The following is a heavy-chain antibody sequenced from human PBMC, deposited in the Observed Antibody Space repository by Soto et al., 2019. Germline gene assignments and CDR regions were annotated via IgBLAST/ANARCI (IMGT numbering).Heavy chain of an antibody. CDR3: TKAIAVGGYHFDY. Sequence: QVQLVESGGDVVRPGGSLRLSCAASGFTFSDFGMNWVRQAPGKGLEWVALIWHDGGEKNYADSVKGRFTISRDNSMNTLFLQTNSLRAEDAAVYYCTKAIAVGGYHFDYWGHGTLVTVSS. CDR2: IWHDGGEK. CDR1: GFTFSDFG. J-gene: IGHJ4*01. V-gene: IGHV3-33*06. D-gene: IGHD6-19*01.